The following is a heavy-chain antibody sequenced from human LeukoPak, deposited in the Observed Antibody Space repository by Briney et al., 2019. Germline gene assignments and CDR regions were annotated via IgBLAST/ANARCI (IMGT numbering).Heavy chain of an antibody. CDR2: INREESST. J-gene: IGHJ4*02. D-gene: IGHD3-10*01. CDR1: LFTFSDYY. Sequence: GGSLRLSCAASLFTFSDYYMSWIRQAPGKGVVWVSLINREESSTHYADSVSGRFTIYIDKAKNTLYLQINSLRADDRAVYYFSRGGVYYYGSGSYCDYWGQGTLVTVSS. V-gene: IGHV3-74*01. CDR3: SRGGVYYYGSGSYCDY.